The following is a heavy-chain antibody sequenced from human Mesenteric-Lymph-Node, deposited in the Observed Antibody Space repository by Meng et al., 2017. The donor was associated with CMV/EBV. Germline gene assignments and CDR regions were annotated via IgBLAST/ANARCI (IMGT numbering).Heavy chain of an antibody. D-gene: IGHD2-8*02. V-gene: IGHV1-2*02. J-gene: IGHJ4*02. CDR2: ITPNSGGT. CDR3: ARDTGGSFDY. Sequence: ASVKVSCKASGNTFTGYYMHWVRQAPGQGLEWMGWITPNSGGTNYAQRFQGRVTMTRDTSISTLYMELSRLTSDDTAVYYCARDTGGSFDYWGQGTLVTVSS. CDR1: GNTFTGYY.